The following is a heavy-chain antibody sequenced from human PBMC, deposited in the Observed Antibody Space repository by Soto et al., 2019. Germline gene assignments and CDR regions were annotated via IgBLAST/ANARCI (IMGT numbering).Heavy chain of an antibody. V-gene: IGHV4-59*01. CDR3: ARGKYCSGGSCERFDP. D-gene: IGHD2-15*01. Sequence: QVQLQESGPGLVQPSETLSLTCTVSDGSISTYFWTWIRQPPGKGLEWIGHIYHSGTADYNPSLKSRGAMSVDTSKNQFSLNLTSVAAADPATYYCARGKYCSGGSCERFDPWGQGALVTVSS. CDR2: IYHSGTA. CDR1: DGSISTYF. J-gene: IGHJ5*02.